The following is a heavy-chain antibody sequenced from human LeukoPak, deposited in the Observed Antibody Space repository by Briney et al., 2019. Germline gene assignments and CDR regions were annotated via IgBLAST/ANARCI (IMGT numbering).Heavy chain of an antibody. V-gene: IGHV3-33*01. J-gene: IGHJ4*02. D-gene: IGHD5-18*01. CDR1: GFTFSSYG. Sequence: GRSLRLSCAASGFTFSSYGMHWVRQAPGKGLEWVAVIWYDGSNKYDADSVKGRFTISRDNSKNTLYLQMNSLRAEDTAVYYCARDGIQLWLKMRYYFDYWGQGTLVTVSS. CDR2: IWYDGSNK. CDR3: ARDGIQLWLKMRYYFDY.